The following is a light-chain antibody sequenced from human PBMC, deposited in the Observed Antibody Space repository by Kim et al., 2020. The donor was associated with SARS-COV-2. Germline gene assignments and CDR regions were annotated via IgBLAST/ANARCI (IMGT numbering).Light chain of an antibody. Sequence: AALSLSPGERAPLSCMASQSVGTYLAWYQQKPGQAPRLLIYDASKGATGIPARFRGSGSGTDFTLTIGTLEPEDSAVYYCQQRGNFGQGTRLEIK. V-gene: IGKV3-11*01. CDR2: DAS. CDR1: QSVGTY. CDR3: QQRGN. J-gene: IGKJ5*01.